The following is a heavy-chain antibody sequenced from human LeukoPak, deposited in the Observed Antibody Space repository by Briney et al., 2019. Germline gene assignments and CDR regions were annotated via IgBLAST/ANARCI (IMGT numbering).Heavy chain of an antibody. J-gene: IGHJ4*02. Sequence: PGESLRLSCAASGFSFSSIAMSWVRQAPGKGLEWVSGISGRGGDTYYADSVKGRFTISRDNSKNTLNLQMNSLRAEDTAVYYCAKGGNGYCSNGICSPRVVAAIDYWGQGALVSASS. V-gene: IGHV3-23*01. CDR2: ISGRGGDT. CDR1: GFSFSSIA. CDR3: AKGGNGYCSNGICSPRVVAAIDY. D-gene: IGHD2-8*01.